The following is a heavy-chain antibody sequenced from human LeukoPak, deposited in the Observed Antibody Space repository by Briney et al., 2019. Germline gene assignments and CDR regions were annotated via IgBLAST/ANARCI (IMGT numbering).Heavy chain of an antibody. CDR1: GFTFSGSA. J-gene: IGHJ4*02. CDR3: AKDSIVVVIAPTRGLDF. V-gene: IGHV3-73*01. CDR2: IRSKANSYAT. Sequence: PGGSLRLSCAASGFTFSGSAMHWVRQASGKGLEWVGRIRSKANSYATAYAASVKGRFTISRDDSKNTAYLQMNTLRAEDTALYYCAKDSIVVVIAPTRGLDFWGPGTLVTVSS. D-gene: IGHD2-15*01.